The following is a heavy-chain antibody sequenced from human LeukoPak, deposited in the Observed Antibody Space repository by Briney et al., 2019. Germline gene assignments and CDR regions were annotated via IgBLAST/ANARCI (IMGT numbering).Heavy chain of an antibody. CDR1: GGSFSGYY. V-gene: IGHV4-34*01. Sequence: SETLSLTCAVYGGSFSGYYWSWIRQPPGKGLEWIGEINHSGSTNYNPFLKSRVTISVDTSKNQFSLKLSSVTAADTAVYYCARRRSVGATFAHAFDIWGQGTMVTVSS. CDR2: INHSGST. J-gene: IGHJ3*02. D-gene: IGHD1-26*01. CDR3: ARRRSVGATFAHAFDI.